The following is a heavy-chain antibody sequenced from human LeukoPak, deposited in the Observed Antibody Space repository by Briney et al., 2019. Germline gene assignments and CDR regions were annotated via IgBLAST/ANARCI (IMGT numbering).Heavy chain of an antibody. CDR2: INPNSGGT. D-gene: IGHD6-19*01. Sequence: ASVKVSCKASGYTFTGYYMHWVRQAPGQGLEWMGWINPNSGGTKFAQKFQGRVTMTRDTSISTAYMELSSLRSDDTALYYCARDPATHSSGWFDYWGQGTLVTVSS. CDR1: GYTFTGYY. CDR3: ARDPATHSSGWFDY. J-gene: IGHJ4*02. V-gene: IGHV1-2*02.